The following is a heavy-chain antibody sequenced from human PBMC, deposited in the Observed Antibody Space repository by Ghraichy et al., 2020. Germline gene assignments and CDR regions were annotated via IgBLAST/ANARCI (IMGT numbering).Heavy chain of an antibody. CDR1: GFTFDDYA. CDR3: AKDGSSWYNYYYYGMDV. Sequence: GGSLRLSCAASGFTFDDYAMHWVRQAPGKGLEWVSLISWDGGSTYYADSVKGRFTISRDNSKNSLYLQMNSLRAEDTALYYCAKDGSSWYNYYYYGMDVWGQGTTVTVSS. CDR2: ISWDGGST. D-gene: IGHD6-13*01. V-gene: IGHV3-43D*03. J-gene: IGHJ6*02.